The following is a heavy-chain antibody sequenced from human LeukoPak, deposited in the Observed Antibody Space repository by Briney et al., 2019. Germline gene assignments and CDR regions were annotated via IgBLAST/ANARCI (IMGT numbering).Heavy chain of an antibody. Sequence: GGSLRLSCEASGFSFSSYWMIWVRQAPGKGREWISYISSGSNTIYYADSVKGRFTISRDNAKTSLYLQMNSLRAEDTAVYYCARDPHEWWSNPYAFDIWGQGTMVTVSS. D-gene: IGHD2-15*01. CDR1: GFSFSSYW. J-gene: IGHJ3*02. V-gene: IGHV3-48*04. CDR2: ISSGSNTI. CDR3: ARDPHEWWSNPYAFDI.